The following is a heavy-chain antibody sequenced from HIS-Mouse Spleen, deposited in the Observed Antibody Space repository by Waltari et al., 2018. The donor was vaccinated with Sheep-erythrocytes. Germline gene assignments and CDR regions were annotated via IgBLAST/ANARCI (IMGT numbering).Heavy chain of an antibody. CDR3: ARGPVLRFLEWLPTDAFDI. D-gene: IGHD3-3*01. CDR2: MYPGDSST. CDR1: GYSFTSYW. V-gene: IGHV5-51*03. Sequence: EVQLVQSGAEVKKPGESLKISCKGSGYSFTSYWIGWVRQMPGKGLEWVGIMYPGDSSTGYSPSFQGQVTISADKSISTAYLQWSSLKASDTAMYYCARGPVLRFLEWLPTDAFDIWGQGTMVTVSS. J-gene: IGHJ3*02.